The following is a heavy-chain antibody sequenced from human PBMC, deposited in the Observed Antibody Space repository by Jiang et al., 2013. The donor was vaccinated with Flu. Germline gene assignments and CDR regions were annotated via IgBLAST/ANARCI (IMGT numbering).Heavy chain of an antibody. CDR2: TSSRSDSYN. J-gene: IGHJ3*02. CDR3: ARSSPLRGIAGLDSFDI. Sequence: PGLVKPSQTLSLTCVVSGDSVSTNSGAWNWIRQSPSRGLEWLGRTSSRSDSYNDYAEFVKSRIIVNSDVSKNQFSLQLDFVTAEDTAIYYCARSSPLRGIAGLDSFDIWGQGTMVTVSS. CDR1: GDSVSTNSGA. D-gene: IGHD6-6*01. V-gene: IGHV6-1*01.